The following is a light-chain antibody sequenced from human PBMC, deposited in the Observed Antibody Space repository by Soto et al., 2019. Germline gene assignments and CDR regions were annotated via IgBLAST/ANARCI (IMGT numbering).Light chain of an antibody. V-gene: IGKV1-39*01. CDR1: QDINVY. CDR3: QHGYVAPYS. Sequence: DIQITQSPSTLAASVGSTVTITCRASQDINVYLNWYQQKSGEVPKLLIYSASTLHSGVPSRFTGSGSETDFTLTITSLQPEDFATYYCQHGYVAPYSFGQGTKVDIK. CDR2: SAS. J-gene: IGKJ2*03.